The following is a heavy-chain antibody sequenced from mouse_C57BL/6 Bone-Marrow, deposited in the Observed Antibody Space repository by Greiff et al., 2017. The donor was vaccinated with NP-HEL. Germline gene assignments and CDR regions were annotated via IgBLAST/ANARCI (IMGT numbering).Heavy chain of an antibody. CDR1: GYAFSSYW. D-gene: IGHD2-1*01. J-gene: IGHJ3*01. Sequence: VKVVESGAELVKPGASVKISCKASGYAFSSYWMNWVKQRPGKGLEWIGQIYPGDGDTNYNGKFKGKATLTADKSYSTAYMQRSSLTSEDSAVYFCASQFYYWKFAYWGQGTLVTVSA. CDR3: ASQFYYWKFAY. CDR2: IYPGDGDT. V-gene: IGHV1-80*01.